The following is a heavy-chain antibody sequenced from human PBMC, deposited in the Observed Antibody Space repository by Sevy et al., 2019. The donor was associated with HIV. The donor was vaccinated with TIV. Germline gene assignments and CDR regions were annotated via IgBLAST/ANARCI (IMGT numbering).Heavy chain of an antibody. CDR1: GFTFSNYA. CDR3: AVLDSREGYFDS. CDR2: ISGYGDTT. V-gene: IGHV3-23*01. D-gene: IGHD3-22*01. J-gene: IGHJ4*02. Sequence: GGSLRLSCAASGFTFSNYAMSWVRQAPGKGLEWVSTISGYGDTTYYADSVKGRFTISRDNSKDTLFLQMSSLRAEDTAVYYCAVLDSREGYFDSRGQGTLVTVSS.